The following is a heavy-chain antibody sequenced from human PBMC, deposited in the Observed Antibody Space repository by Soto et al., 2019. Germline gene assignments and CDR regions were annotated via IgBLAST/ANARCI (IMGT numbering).Heavy chain of an antibody. J-gene: IGHJ5*02. D-gene: IGHD3-9*01. Sequence: EVQLVESGGGLVQPGGSLRLSCAASGFTFSSYSMNWVRQAPGKGLEWVSYISSSSSTIYYADSVKGRFTISRDNAKNSLYRKINSLRAEDTAVYYCARDRRYFDWDNWFDPWGQGTLVTVSS. V-gene: IGHV3-48*01. CDR2: ISSSSSTI. CDR3: ARDRRYFDWDNWFDP. CDR1: GFTFSSYS.